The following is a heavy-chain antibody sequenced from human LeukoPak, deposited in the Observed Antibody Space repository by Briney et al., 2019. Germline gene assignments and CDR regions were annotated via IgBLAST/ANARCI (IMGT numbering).Heavy chain of an antibody. J-gene: IGHJ4*02. CDR2: ISYDGSNK. CDR1: GFTFSSYG. V-gene: IGHV3-30*03. D-gene: IGHD6-19*01. Sequence: PGGSLRLSCAASGFTFSSYGMHWVRQAPGKGLEWVAVISYDGSNKYYADSVKGLFTISRDNSKNTLYLQMNSLRAEDTAVYYCARDRGSRWYGPIDYWGQGALVTVSS. CDR3: ARDRGSRWYGPIDY.